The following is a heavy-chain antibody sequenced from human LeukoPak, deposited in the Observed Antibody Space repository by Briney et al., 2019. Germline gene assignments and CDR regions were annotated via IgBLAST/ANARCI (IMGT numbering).Heavy chain of an antibody. D-gene: IGHD3-3*01. CDR1: GFTFSDYY. CDR3: ERDSLRAPFWYGYSDDYYYYMDV. Sequence: GVSLRLSCAASGFTFSDYYMSWIRQAPGKGLEGLSYISSSGSTIYYADSGKGRFTSSRDNAKNSMELQMNSLKDKATAVHYWERDSLRAPFWYGYSDDYYYYMDVWGKGTTVTVSS. J-gene: IGHJ6*03. CDR2: ISSSGSTI. V-gene: IGHV3-11*04.